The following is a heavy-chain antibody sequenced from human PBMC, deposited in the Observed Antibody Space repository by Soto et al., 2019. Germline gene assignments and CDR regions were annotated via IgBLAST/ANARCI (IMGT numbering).Heavy chain of an antibody. J-gene: IGHJ6*03. CDR3: ARDGNDYRYMYYYYYYMDV. Sequence: GGSLRLSCAASGFTFSSYGMHWVRQAPGKGLEWVAVIWYDGSNKYYADSVKGRFTISRDNSKNTLYLQMNSLRAEDTTVYYCARDGNDYRYMYYYYYYMDVWGKGTTVTVSS. V-gene: IGHV3-33*01. CDR1: GFTFSSYG. CDR2: IWYDGSNK. D-gene: IGHD4-4*01.